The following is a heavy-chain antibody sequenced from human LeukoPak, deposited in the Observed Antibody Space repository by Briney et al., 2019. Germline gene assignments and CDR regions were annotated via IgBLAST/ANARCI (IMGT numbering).Heavy chain of an antibody. CDR2: ISSSASTI. J-gene: IGHJ6*02. D-gene: IGHD1-26*01. V-gene: IGHV3-11*01. CDR1: GFSFSDYY. CDR3: ARASVGANGTDA. Sequence: GGSLRLSCAASGFSFSDYYMNWIRQAPGKGLEWVSYISSSASTIYYAESVKGRFTISRDNAKNSLYLQMNSLRAEDTAVYYCARASVGANGTDAWGQGTTVNVSS.